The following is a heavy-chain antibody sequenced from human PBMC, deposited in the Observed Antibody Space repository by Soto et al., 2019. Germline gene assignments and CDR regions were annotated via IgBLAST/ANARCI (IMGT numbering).Heavy chain of an antibody. D-gene: IGHD1-26*01. Sequence: NPSETRSLTWAVSGGSISSSNWWSWVRQPPGKGRECIGEIYHSGRTNYITSLKSRVTISIDKARSQFSLKLTSVTAADTAVYYCARGVGSFYWAYFFDYWGQGTLVTVSS. J-gene: IGHJ4*02. CDR2: IYHSGRT. CDR1: GGSISSSNW. V-gene: IGHV4-4*02. CDR3: ARGVGSFYWAYFFDY.